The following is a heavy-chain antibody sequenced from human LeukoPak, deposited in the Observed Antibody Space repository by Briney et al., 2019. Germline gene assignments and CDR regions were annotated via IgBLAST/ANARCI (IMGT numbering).Heavy chain of an antibody. D-gene: IGHD3-3*01. J-gene: IGHJ5*02. V-gene: IGHV3-23*01. CDR2: ISGSGGST. CDR1: GFTFSSYA. CDR3: AKLYYDFWGGYYESEYNWFDP. Sequence: GGSLRLSCAASGFTFSSYAMSWVRQAPGKGLEWVSAISGSGGSTYYADSVKGRFTISRDNSKNTLYLQMNSLRAEDTAVYYCAKLYYDFWGGYYESEYNWFDPWGQGTLVTVSS.